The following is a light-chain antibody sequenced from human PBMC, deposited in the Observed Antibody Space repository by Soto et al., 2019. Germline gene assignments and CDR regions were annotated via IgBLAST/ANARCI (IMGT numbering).Light chain of an antibody. V-gene: IGLV2-14*03. CDR3: SSYTTSSTYV. J-gene: IGLJ1*01. CDR1: RSDVGYYNY. Sequence: QSALTQPASVSGSPGQSITISCTGTRSDVGYYNYVSWYQQHPGKAPKLMVYDVGNRPSGVSHRFSGSKSGNTASLTISGLQAEDEADYYCSSYTTSSTYVFGTGTKLTVL. CDR2: DVG.